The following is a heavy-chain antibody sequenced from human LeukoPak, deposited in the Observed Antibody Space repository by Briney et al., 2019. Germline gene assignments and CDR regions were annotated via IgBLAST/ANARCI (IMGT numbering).Heavy chain of an antibody. Sequence: PSETLSLTCAVSGGSISSGGYSWSWIRQPPGKGLEWIGYIYHSGSTYYNPSLKSRVTISVDRSKNQFSLKLSSVTAADTAVYYCARDAYSNLDYWGQGTLVTVSS. D-gene: IGHD4-11*01. CDR1: GGSISSGGYS. J-gene: IGHJ4*02. CDR3: ARDAYSNLDY. V-gene: IGHV4-30-2*01. CDR2: IYHSGST.